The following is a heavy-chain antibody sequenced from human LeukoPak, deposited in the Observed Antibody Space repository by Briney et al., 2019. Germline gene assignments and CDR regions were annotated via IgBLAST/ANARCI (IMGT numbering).Heavy chain of an antibody. J-gene: IGHJ4*02. CDR3: ARAPVYGTYAIDY. V-gene: IGHV4-34*01. D-gene: IGHD2-8*01. Sequence: SETLSLTCAVYGGSFSGYYWSWIRQPPGKGLEWIGEINHSGSTNYNPSLKSRVTISVDTSKNQFSLKLSSVTAADTAVYHCARAPVYGTYAIDYWGRGTLVTVSS. CDR1: GGSFSGYY. CDR2: INHSGST.